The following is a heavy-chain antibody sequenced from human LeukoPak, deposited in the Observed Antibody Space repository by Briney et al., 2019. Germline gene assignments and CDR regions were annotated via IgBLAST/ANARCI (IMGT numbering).Heavy chain of an antibody. CDR1: GGSFSGYY. Sequence: SETLSLTCAVYGGSFSGYYWSWIRQPPGKGLEWIGEINHSGSTYYNPSLKSRVTISVDTSKNQFSLKLSSVTAADTAVYYCARDSWGGKVDYWGQGTLVTVSS. V-gene: IGHV4-34*01. CDR2: INHSGST. J-gene: IGHJ4*02. D-gene: IGHD3-16*01. CDR3: ARDSWGGKVDY.